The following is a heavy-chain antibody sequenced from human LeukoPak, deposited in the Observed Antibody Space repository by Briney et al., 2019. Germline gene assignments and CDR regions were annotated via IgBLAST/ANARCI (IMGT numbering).Heavy chain of an antibody. CDR3: AKDWVLGVPHY. J-gene: IGHJ4*02. CDR1: GFTFSSYS. CDR2: ISSSSSTI. V-gene: IGHV3-48*01. D-gene: IGHD3-10*01. Sequence: GGSLRLSCAASGFTFSSYSMNWVRQAPGKGLEWVSHISSSSSTIYYADSVKGRFTISRDNSKNTLYLQMNSLRAEDTAVYYCAKDWVLGVPHYWGQGTLVTVSS.